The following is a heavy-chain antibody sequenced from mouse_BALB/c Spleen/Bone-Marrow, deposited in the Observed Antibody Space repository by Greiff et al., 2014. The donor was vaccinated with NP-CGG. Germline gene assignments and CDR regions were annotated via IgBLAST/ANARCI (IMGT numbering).Heavy chain of an antibody. D-gene: IGHD1-1*01. Sequence: EVKLMESGPGLVKPSQSLSLTCSVTGYSITSGYYWNWIRQFPGKKLEWMGHISYDGSNNYNPSLKNRISITRDTSKNQFFLKLKSVTSEDTATYFCAGDYYFGSGYFDFWGQGTTLTVSS. CDR3: AGDYYFGSGYFDF. CDR1: GYSITSGYY. J-gene: IGHJ2*01. CDR2: ISYDGSN. V-gene: IGHV3-6*02.